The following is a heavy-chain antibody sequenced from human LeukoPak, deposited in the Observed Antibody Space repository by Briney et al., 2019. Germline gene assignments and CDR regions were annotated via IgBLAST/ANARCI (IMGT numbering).Heavy chain of an antibody. V-gene: IGHV4-34*01. D-gene: IGHD3-9*01. CDR3: ARGLRYFDWLFGSLSGIDV. CDR2: INHSGST. J-gene: IGHJ6*02. Sequence: SETLSLTCAVYGGSFSGYYWSWIRQPPGKGLEWIGEINHSGSTNYNPSLKSRVTISVDTSKNQFSLKLSSVTAADTAVYYCARGLRYFDWLFGSLSGIDVWGQGTTVTVSS. CDR1: GGSFSGYY.